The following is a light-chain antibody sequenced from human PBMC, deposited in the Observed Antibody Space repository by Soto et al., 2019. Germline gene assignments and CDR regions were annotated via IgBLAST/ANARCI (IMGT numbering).Light chain of an antibody. J-gene: IGLJ1*01. Sequence: QSALTQPASVSGSPGQSITISCTGTSSDVGGYNYVSWYQQYPGKAPKLMIYGVTNRPSGVSNRFSGSKTGNTASLIISGLQAEDEASYYCFSDGGGDSHVFGTGTKVTVL. V-gene: IGLV2-14*01. CDR2: GVT. CDR1: SSDVGGYNY. CDR3: FSDGGGDSHV.